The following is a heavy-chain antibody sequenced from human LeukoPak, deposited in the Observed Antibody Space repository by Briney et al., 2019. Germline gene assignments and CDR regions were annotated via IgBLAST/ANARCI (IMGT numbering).Heavy chain of an antibody. Sequence: GGSLRLSCIGSGFTFSKTWMMWVRQAPGKGLEWVANINQDGGAISHVDSVKGRFTISRDNAKNSLFLQMNSLRAEDTAICYCATYVKWAAGDVWGQGTTVSVSS. J-gene: IGHJ6*02. CDR3: ATYVKWAAGDV. D-gene: IGHD1-26*01. V-gene: IGHV3-7*01. CDR2: INQDGGAI. CDR1: GFTFSKTW.